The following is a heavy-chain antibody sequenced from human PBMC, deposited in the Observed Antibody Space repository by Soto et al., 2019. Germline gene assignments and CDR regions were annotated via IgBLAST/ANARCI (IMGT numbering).Heavy chain of an antibody. CDR1: GYTFTSSW. CDR3: VRPDSSGYYHS. J-gene: IGHJ4*02. V-gene: IGHV5-51*01. D-gene: IGHD3-22*01. CDR2: IYPDNSDT. Sequence: PGESLKISCKGSGYTFTSSWIGWVRQMPGKGLEWMGIIYPDNSDTRYSPSFQGQVTISVDKSIRTAYLQRRRLKASDTAIYYCVRPDSSGYYHSWGQGTLVTVSS.